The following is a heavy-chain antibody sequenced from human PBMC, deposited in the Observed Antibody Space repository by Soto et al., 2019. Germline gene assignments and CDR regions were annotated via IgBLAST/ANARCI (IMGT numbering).Heavy chain of an antibody. J-gene: IGHJ1*01. CDR1: GGTFSSYA. CDR3: ATRFGYYYDSRGPSPNEYFQH. D-gene: IGHD3-22*01. V-gene: IGHV1-69*01. Sequence: QVQLVQSGAEVKKPGSSVKVSCKASGGTFSSYAISWVRQAPGQGLEWMGGIIPIFGTANYAQKFQGRVTITADESTSTAYMELSSLRSEDTAVDYCATRFGYYYDSRGPSPNEYFQHWGQGTLVTVSS. CDR2: IIPIFGTA.